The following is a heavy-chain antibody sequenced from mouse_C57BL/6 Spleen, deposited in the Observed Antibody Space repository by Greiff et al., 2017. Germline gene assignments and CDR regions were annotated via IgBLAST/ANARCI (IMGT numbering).Heavy chain of an antibody. CDR1: GYTFTSYW. V-gene: IGHV1-52*01. Sequence: VQLQQPGAELVRPGSSVKLSCKASGYTFTSYWMHWVKQRPIQGLEWIGNIDPSDSETHYNQKFKDKATLTVDKSSSTAYMQLSSLTSEDSAVYYCARGGYGGLFDYWGQGTTLTVSS. CDR3: ARGGYGGLFDY. J-gene: IGHJ2*01. CDR2: IDPSDSET. D-gene: IGHD2-2*01.